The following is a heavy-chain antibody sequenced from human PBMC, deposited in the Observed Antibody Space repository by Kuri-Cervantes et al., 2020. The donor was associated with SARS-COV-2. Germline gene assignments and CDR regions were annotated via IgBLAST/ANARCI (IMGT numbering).Heavy chain of an antibody. CDR3: AREDRYGGNLNWFDP. V-gene: IGHV3-53*01. J-gene: IGHJ5*02. D-gene: IGHD1-26*01. CDR1: GLTVSSNY. Sequence: GGSLRLSCAASGLTVSSNYMSWVRQAPGKGLEWVSVIYSGGSTYYADSMQGRFTISRDNSKNTLYLQMNSLGVEDTAVYYCAREDRYGGNLNWFDPWGQGTLVTVSS. CDR2: IYSGGST.